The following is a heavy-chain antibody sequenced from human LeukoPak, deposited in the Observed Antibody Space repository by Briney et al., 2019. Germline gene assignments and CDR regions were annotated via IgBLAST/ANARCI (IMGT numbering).Heavy chain of an antibody. J-gene: IGHJ6*03. Sequence: GGSLRLSCAASGFTFSSYAVSWVRQAPGQGLEWVSAITGSGGSTNYADPVKGRFTISRDNYKHTLFLQMNSLRAEDTAVYYCAKLPVAGLYYYYMDVWGKGTTVTVSS. V-gene: IGHV3-23*01. CDR1: GFTFSSYA. CDR3: AKLPVAGLYYYYMDV. CDR2: ITGSGGST. D-gene: IGHD6-19*01.